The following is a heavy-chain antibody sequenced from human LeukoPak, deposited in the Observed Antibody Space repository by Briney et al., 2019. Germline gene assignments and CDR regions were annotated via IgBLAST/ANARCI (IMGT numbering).Heavy chain of an antibody. CDR1: GGSISSGGYS. CDR2: IYHSGST. CDR3: ARGIVGSATFDY. V-gene: IGHV4-30-2*01. Sequence: SETLSLTCAVSGGSISSGGYSWSWTRQPPGKGLEWIGYIYHSGSTYYNPSLKSRVTISVDRSKNQFSLKLSSVTAADTAVYYCARGIVGSATFDYWGQGTLVTVSS. D-gene: IGHD3-10*01. J-gene: IGHJ4*02.